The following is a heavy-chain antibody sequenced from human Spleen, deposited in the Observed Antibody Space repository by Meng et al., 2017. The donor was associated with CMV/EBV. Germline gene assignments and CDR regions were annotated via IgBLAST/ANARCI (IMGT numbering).Heavy chain of an antibody. D-gene: IGHD3-10*01. CDR1: GFTFSSFA. Sequence: GGSLRLSCAASGFTFSSFAMHWVRQAPGKGLEWVAVISYDGSNKYYADSVKGRFTISRDNSKNTLYLQMNSLRAEDTAVYYCARDHYYGSGSYYNSYYYYGMDVWGQGTTVTVSS. CDR2: ISYDGSNK. V-gene: IGHV3-30*04. CDR3: ARDHYYGSGSYYNSYYYYGMDV. J-gene: IGHJ6*02.